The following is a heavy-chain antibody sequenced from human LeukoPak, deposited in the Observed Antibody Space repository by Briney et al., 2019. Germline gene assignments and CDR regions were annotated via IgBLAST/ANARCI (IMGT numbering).Heavy chain of an antibody. Sequence: NPSETLSLTCTVSGGSISSYYWSWIRQPPGKGLEWIGYIYYSGSTNYNPSLKSRVTISVDTSKNQFSLKLSSVTAADTAVYYCARGVVVVVATPYYFDCWGRGTLVTVSS. CDR3: ARGVVVVVATPYYFDC. J-gene: IGHJ4*02. CDR1: GGSISSYY. D-gene: IGHD2-15*01. V-gene: IGHV4-59*01. CDR2: IYYSGST.